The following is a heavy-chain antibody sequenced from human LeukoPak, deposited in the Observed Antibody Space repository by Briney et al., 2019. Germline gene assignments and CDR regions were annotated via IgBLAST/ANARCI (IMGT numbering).Heavy chain of an antibody. CDR3: ARDVDSKDAFDI. CDR1: GFTFSSYS. V-gene: IGHV3-21*01. CDR2: ISSSSSYI. D-gene: IGHD3-22*01. J-gene: IGHJ3*02. Sequence: GGSLRLSCAASGFTFSSYSVNWVRQAPGKGLEGVSSISSSSSYIYYADSVKGRITISRDNAKNSLYLQMNSLRAEDTAVYYCARDVDSKDAFDIWGQGTMVTVSS.